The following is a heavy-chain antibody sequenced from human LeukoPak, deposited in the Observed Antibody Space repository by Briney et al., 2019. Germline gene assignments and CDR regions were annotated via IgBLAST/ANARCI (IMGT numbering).Heavy chain of an antibody. CDR3: AKRVVSSSNWYYLDN. CDR1: GFTFSSYA. J-gene: IGHJ4*02. CDR2: ISAGGGST. V-gene: IGHV3-23*01. D-gene: IGHD6-13*01. Sequence: GGSLRLSCAASGFTFSSYAMSWVRQAPGKGLEWVSTISAGGGSTYYADSVKGRFTISRDNSKNTLYLQMNTLRAEDTAVYYCAKRVVSSSNWYYLDNWGQGTLVTVSS.